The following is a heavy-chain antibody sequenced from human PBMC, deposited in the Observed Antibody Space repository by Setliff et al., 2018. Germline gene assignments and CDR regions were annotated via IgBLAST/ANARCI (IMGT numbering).Heavy chain of an antibody. CDR3: ARGAAAGIRTFDY. J-gene: IGHJ4*02. D-gene: IGHD6-13*01. CDR1: GGTFSSYA. Sequence: ASVKVSCKASGGTFSSYAISWVGQAPGQGLEWMGGIIPILGIANYAQKFQGRVTITADKSTSTAYMELSSLRSEDTAVYYCARGAAAGIRTFDYWGQGTLVTVSS. CDR2: IIPILGIA. V-gene: IGHV1-69*10.